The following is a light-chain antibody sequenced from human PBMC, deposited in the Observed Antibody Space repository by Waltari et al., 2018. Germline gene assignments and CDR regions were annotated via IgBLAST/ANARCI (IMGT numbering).Light chain of an antibody. CDR2: LGS. J-gene: IGKJ3*01. CDR3: MQTLQTPRA. Sequence: DVVMTQSPLSLPVTPGEPASISCRSRQSLLDTNGDNYLDWYLQKPGQSPQLLIYLGSNRASGVPDRFSGSGSGTDFTLKVSRVEAEDVGIYYCMQTLQTPRAFGPGTKVDIK. CDR1: QSLLDTNGDNY. V-gene: IGKV2-28*01.